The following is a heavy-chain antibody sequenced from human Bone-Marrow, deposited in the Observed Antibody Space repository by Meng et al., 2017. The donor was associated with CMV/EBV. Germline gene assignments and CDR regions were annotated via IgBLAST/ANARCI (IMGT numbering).Heavy chain of an antibody. CDR3: ARSIKLMVYAD. J-gene: IGHJ4*02. V-gene: IGHV3-53*01. CDR2: IYSGGST. Sequence: GGSLRLSCAASGFTVSSNYMSWVRQAPGKGLEWVSVIYSGGSTYYADSVKGRFTISRDNSKNTLYLQMNSLRAEDTAVYYCARSIKLMVYADWGQGTLVTGSS. D-gene: IGHD2-8*01. CDR1: GFTVSSNY.